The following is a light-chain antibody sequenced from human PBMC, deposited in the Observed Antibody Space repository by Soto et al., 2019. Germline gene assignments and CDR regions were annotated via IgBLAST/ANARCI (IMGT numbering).Light chain of an antibody. J-gene: IGKJ1*01. V-gene: IGKV1-5*03. CDR3: QYYNDYGCT. CDR2: ETS. Sequence: DIQLTQSPSTLSASVGDRVTITCRASQTISSWLAWYQQKPGKAPNLLIYETSNLESGVPSRFRGRGSGTEFTLTISSLQPDDFATYYCQYYNDYGCTFGQGTKVEIK. CDR1: QTISSW.